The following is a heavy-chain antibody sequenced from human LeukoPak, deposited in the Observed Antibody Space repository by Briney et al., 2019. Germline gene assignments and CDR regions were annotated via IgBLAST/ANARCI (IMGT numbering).Heavy chain of an antibody. CDR1: GXSISSYY. CDR2: IYYSGST. J-gene: IGHJ5*02. D-gene: IGHD3-22*01. CDR3: ARHRYYYDSSGYYYQP. V-gene: IGHV4-59*01. Sequence: PSETLSLTCTVSGXSISSYYWSWIRQPPGKGLEWIGYIYYSGSTNYNPSLKSRVTISVDTSKNQFSLRLSSVTAADTAVYYCARHRYYYDSSGYYYQPWGQGILVTVSS.